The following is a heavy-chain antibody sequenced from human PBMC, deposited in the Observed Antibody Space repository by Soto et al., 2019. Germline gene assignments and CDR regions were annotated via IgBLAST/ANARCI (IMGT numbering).Heavy chain of an antibody. J-gene: IGHJ4*02. D-gene: IGHD3-10*01. V-gene: IGHV3-23*01. CDR2: IGVGGGDR. CDR1: GFTFSSYA. CDR3: ARVRFGELV. Sequence: EVQLLESGGGLVQPGGSLRLSCAASGFTFSSYAMSWVRQAPGKGLEWVSIIGVGGGDRYYPESVKGRFTISRDKSRDTLYLEMNSLRDEDTAVYYCARVRFGELVWGQGALVNVSS.